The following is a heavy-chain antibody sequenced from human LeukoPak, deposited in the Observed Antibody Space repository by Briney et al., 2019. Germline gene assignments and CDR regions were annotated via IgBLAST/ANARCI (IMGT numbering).Heavy chain of an antibody. D-gene: IGHD6-13*01. CDR2: IKSKTDGGTT. V-gene: IGHV3-15*01. J-gene: IGHJ4*02. CDR1: GFTFSNAW. Sequence: GGSLRLSCAASGFTFSNAWMSWVRQAPGKGLEWVGRIKSKTDGGTTDYAAPVKGRFTISRDDSKNTLYLQMNSVKTEDTAVYYCTNPPRYSSSWYEDYWGQGTLVTVSS. CDR3: TNPPRYSSSWYEDY.